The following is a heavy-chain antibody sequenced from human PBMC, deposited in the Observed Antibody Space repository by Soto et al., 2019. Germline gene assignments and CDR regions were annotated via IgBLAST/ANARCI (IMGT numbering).Heavy chain of an antibody. D-gene: IGHD3-22*01. CDR1: GDTFRSYV. Sequence: ASAKVSGKASGDTFRSYVISWVRQAPGQVLEWVGWISAYNGDTHYAPKFQDRITLTTETSTDTAYMELRSLRLDDTAVYYCARDWNRYYDKSRLIWFYW. V-gene: IGHV1-18*04. CDR2: ISAYNGDT. J-gene: IGHJ2*01. CDR3: ARDWNRYYDKSRLIWFYW.